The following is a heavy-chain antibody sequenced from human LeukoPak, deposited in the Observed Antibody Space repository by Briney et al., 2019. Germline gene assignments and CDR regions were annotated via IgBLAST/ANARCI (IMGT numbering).Heavy chain of an antibody. CDR2: IKEDGSEI. CDR1: GFNFSTYW. J-gene: IGHJ4*02. CDR3: VADQTGRHPYFFDY. D-gene: IGHD3-10*01. V-gene: IGHV3-7*01. Sequence: GGSLRLSCAASGFNFSTYWMTWVRQVLGKGLEWVANIKEDGSEIYYVDAVKGRFSISRDNAKTSLYLQMNNLSVADTAVYYCVADQTGRHPYFFDYWGQGTLVTVSS.